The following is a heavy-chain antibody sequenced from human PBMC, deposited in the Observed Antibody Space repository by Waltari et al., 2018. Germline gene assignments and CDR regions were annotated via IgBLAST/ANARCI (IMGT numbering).Heavy chain of an antibody. Sequence: QVQLVQSGTEVKKPGATVTVSCKTSGYTFISYSMHWVRQAPGQRPEWMGWINVGNGDTKYSQEFQCRVTITSDTFARTTYMELRSLRSEDMAVYFCARGSRLPFFDWWGQGTLVSVSS. CDR2: INVGNGDT. CDR1: GYTFISYS. J-gene: IGHJ4*02. V-gene: IGHV1-3*03. CDR3: ARGSRLPFFDW. D-gene: IGHD4-17*01.